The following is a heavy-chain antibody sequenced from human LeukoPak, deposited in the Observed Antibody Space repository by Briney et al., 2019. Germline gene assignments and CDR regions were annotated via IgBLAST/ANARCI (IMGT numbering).Heavy chain of an antibody. J-gene: IGHJ4*02. Sequence: GGSLRLSCAAYGYTFSSHGLTWVRQAPGKGVDWVSTINGAGDNTYYPETVKGRFPISRDNSKNTLYLQMHSLRAEDTAIYYCAKVSVCYGCYLDYWGQGTLVTVS. D-gene: IGHD3-16*01. CDR1: GYTFSSHG. V-gene: IGHV3-23*01. CDR3: AKVSVCYGCYLDY. CDR2: INGAGDNT.